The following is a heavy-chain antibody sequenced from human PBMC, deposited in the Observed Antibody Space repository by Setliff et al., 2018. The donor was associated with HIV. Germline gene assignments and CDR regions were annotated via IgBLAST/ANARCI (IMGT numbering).Heavy chain of an antibody. J-gene: IGHJ4*02. D-gene: IGHD3-10*01. CDR2: IYYSGSA. CDR3: ARDVSVRGGYYFDY. Sequence: KTSETLSLTCTVSGGSISSGGDYWTWIRQHPGKALEWVGHIYYSGSASYNPSLKRRLTISLDTSKNQFSLNLRSVTAADTAIYYCARDVSVRGGYYFDYWGQGTLVTVSS. CDR1: GGSISSGGDY. V-gene: IGHV4-31*03.